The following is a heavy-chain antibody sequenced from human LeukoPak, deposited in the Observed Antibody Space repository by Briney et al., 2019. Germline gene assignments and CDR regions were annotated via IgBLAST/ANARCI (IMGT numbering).Heavy chain of an antibody. J-gene: IGHJ4*02. V-gene: IGHV3-7*04. Sequence: GGSLRLSCAASGFTFSSYWMTWVRQAPGKGLEWVANIKQDGSEEYYVDSVKGRFTISRDNAKNSLYLQMNSLRAEDTAVYYCARDLYYGSGSPTADYWGQGTLVTVSS. CDR1: GFTFSSYW. D-gene: IGHD3-10*01. CDR3: ARDLYYGSGSPTADY. CDR2: IKQDGSEE.